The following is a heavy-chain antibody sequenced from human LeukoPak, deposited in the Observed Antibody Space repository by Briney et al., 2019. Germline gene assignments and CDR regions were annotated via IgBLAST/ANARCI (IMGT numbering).Heavy chain of an antibody. CDR2: IYYSGST. V-gene: IGHV4-59*08. CDR3: ARKVRSSLYNWFDP. Sequence: PSETLSLTCTVSAGSIASYFWNWIRQPPGKTLEWIGSIYYSGSTSYNPSLKSRVTISVDTSKNQFSLNLNSVTAADTAVYYCARKVRSSLYNWFDPWGQGTLVTVSS. J-gene: IGHJ5*02. CDR1: AGSIASYF.